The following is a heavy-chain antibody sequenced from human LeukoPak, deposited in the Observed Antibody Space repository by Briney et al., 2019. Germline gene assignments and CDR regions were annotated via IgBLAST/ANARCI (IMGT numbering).Heavy chain of an antibody. J-gene: IGHJ4*02. CDR2: INSDESSTST. D-gene: IGHD2-15*01. CDR3: ARVGDGPSSGYSGY. CDR1: GFTFSNHA. V-gene: IGHV3-74*01. Sequence: GGSLRLSCAASGFTFSNHAMTWVRQAPGKGLVWVSRINSDESSTSTSYANSVKGRFTISRDNAKNTLYLQMDSLRAEDTAVYYCARVGDGPSSGYSGYWGQGTLVTVSS.